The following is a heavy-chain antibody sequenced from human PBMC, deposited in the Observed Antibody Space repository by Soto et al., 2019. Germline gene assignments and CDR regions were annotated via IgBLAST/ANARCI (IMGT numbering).Heavy chain of an antibody. D-gene: IGHD4-17*01. V-gene: IGHV4-39*01. J-gene: IGHJ4*02. CDR2: VYISGST. CDR3: ATYGDYATYHFDY. CDR1: GGSISSTDYY. Sequence: SETLSLTCTVSGGSISSTDYYWGWIRQPPGKGLEWIGSVYISGSTYYNPSLKSRVTISVDTSKKQFSLKLDSVTAADTAMYFCATYGDYATYHFDYWGQGTLVTVSS.